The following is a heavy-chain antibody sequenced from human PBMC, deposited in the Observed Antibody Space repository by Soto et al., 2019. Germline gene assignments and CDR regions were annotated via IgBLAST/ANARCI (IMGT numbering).Heavy chain of an antibody. Sequence: PSETLSLTCAVYGGSFSGYDWSWIRQPPGKGLEWIGEINHSGSTNYNPSLKSRVTISVDTSKNQFSLKLSSVTAADTAVYYCARGRRCSSTSCYHYYYYYMDVWGKGTTVTVSS. D-gene: IGHD2-2*01. V-gene: IGHV4-34*01. CDR1: GGSFSGYD. CDR2: INHSGST. J-gene: IGHJ6*03. CDR3: ARGRRCSSTSCYHYYYYYMDV.